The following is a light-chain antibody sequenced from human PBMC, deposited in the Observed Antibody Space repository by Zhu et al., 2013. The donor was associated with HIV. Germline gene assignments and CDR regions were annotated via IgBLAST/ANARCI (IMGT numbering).Light chain of an antibody. J-gene: IGKJ5*01. CDR3: QQFSTLIT. CDR2: GAS. CDR1: QSVSSSY. V-gene: IGKV3-20*01. Sequence: EIVLTQSPGTLSLSPGVRATLSCRASQSVSSSYLAWYQQKPGQAPRLLIYGASNRATGIAARFTGSGSGTDFTLTISSLEPEDFAIYYCQQFSTLITFGQGTRLEIK.